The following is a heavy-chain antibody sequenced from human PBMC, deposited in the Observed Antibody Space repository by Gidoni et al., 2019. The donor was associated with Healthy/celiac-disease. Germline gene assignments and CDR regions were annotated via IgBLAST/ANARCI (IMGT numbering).Heavy chain of an antibody. J-gene: IGHJ4*02. CDR2: ISGRGGST. V-gene: IGHV3-23*01. CDR1: GFTFSSYA. D-gene: IGHD4-17*01. Sequence: EVQLLESGGGLGQPGGSLRLACAASGFTFSSYAMSWVRQAPGKGLEWVSAISGRGGSTYYADSVKGRFTISRDNSKNTLYLQMNSLRAEDTAVYYCAKGVRWSPPHYFDYWGQGTLVTVSS. CDR3: AKGVRWSPPHYFDY.